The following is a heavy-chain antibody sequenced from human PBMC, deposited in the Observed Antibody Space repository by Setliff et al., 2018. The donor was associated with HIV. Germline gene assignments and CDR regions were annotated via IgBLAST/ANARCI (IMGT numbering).Heavy chain of an antibody. CDR1: GYTFTSYG. D-gene: IGHD1-1*01. Sequence: GASVKVSCKASGYTFTSYGISWVRQAPGQGLEWTGWISAYNGNTNYAQKFQGRVTMTRDTTISTAYMELSSLRFEDTAVYYCARAKATRQARPTNCFDPWGQGTLVTVSS. CDR3: ARAKATRQARPTNCFDP. CDR2: ISAYNGNT. V-gene: IGHV1-18*01. J-gene: IGHJ5*02.